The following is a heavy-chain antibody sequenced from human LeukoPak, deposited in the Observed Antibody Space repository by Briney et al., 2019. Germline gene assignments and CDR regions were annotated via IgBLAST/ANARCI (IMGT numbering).Heavy chain of an antibody. J-gene: IGHJ6*03. CDR3: AREWDLPGAYFMDV. CDR2: ISRDGSDT. V-gene: IGHV3-74*01. Sequence: GGSLRLSCAASGFTISPYWMHWVRQTPGKGLVWVSRISRDGSDTVYADSVKGRFTISRDNANKTLYLQMNSLRGDDTAVYYCAREWDLPGAYFMDVWGKGTTVTVSS. CDR1: GFTISPYW. D-gene: IGHD1-26*01.